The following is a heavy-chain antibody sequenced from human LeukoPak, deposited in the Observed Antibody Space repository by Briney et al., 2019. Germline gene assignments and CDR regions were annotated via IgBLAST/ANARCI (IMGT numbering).Heavy chain of an antibody. CDR2: ISSSGSTI. J-gene: IGHJ6*03. CDR1: GFTFSDYY. CDR3: ARGDSYDFWSGSIYYYYYMDV. V-gene: IGHV3-11*04. D-gene: IGHD3-3*01. Sequence: GGSLRLSCAASGFTFSDYYMSWIRQAPGKGLEWVSYISSSGSTIYYADSVKGRFTNSRDNAKNSLYLQMNSLRAEDTAVYYCARGDSYDFWSGSIYYYYYMDVWGKGTTVTVSS.